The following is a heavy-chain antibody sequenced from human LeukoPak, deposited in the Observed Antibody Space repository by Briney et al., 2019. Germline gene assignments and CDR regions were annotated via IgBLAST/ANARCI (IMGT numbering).Heavy chain of an antibody. V-gene: IGHV3-33*01. D-gene: IGHD3-16*01. J-gene: IGHJ4*02. Sequence: GGSLRLSCAASGFSFSSYGMHWVRQAPGKGLEWVAVIWYDGSKKYYADSVKGRFIISRDNSRNTLYLQMNSLRVEDTTVYYCARDMPFGVYWGQGTLVTVSS. CDR2: IWYDGSKK. CDR3: ARDMPFGVY. CDR1: GFSFSSYG.